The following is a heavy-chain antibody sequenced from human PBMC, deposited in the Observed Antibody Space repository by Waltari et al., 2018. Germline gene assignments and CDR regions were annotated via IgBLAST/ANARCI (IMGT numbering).Heavy chain of an antibody. CDR3: ATRMVLAARN. D-gene: IGHD6-6*01. Sequence: EVQLVESGGGLIQPGGSLRLSWAASGFTVTNNYMSWVRQAPGKGLEWVSLIYSTGGTSDADSVKGRFTISRDNSKNTLYLQMNSLRVEDTAVYYCATRMVLAARNWGQGTLVTVSS. J-gene: IGHJ4*02. CDR1: GFTVTNNY. V-gene: IGHV3-53*01. CDR2: IYSTGGT.